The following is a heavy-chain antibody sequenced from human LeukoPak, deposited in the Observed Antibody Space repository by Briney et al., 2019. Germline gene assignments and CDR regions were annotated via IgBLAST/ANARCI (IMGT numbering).Heavy chain of an antibody. D-gene: IGHD3-22*01. CDR2: FYYSGSI. Sequence: SEALSLTCIVSGGSISSTSYYWGWIRQSPGKGLEWIGSFYYSGSIFDNRSLRSRVTISIDMSKNQFLLKLTSVTAADTAVYYCARDPPEYDSSDEAFDIWGQGTMVTVSS. CDR3: ARDPPEYDSSDEAFDI. V-gene: IGHV4-39*07. J-gene: IGHJ3*02. CDR1: GGSISSTSYY.